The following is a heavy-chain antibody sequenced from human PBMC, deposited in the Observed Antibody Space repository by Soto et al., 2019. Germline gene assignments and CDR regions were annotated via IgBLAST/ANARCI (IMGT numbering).Heavy chain of an antibody. V-gene: IGHV3-23*01. D-gene: IGHD3-3*01. J-gene: IGHJ4*02. CDR3: VKSWLFGVV. Sequence: EEKLLESGGGLVQPGGSLRLSCAVSGFTISIYAMSWVRQAPGKGLEWVSGFSGSDGGSTYYADSVKGRFTISRDNSKNTMYLQMSSVRAEDTALYFCVKSWLFGVVWGQGTLVTVSS. CDR2: FSGSDGGST. CDR1: GFTISIYA.